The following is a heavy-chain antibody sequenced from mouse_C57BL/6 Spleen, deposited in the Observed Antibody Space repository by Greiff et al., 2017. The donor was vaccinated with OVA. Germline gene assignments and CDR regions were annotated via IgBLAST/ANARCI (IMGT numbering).Heavy chain of an antibody. CDR1: GFTFSDYG. J-gene: IGHJ1*03. CDR3: AGYYYGSSPYWYFDV. V-gene: IGHV5-17*01. Sequence: EVKLEESGGGLVKPGGSLKLSCAASGFTFSDYGMHWVRQAPEKGLEWVAYISSGSSTIYYADTVKGRFTISRDNAKNTLFLQMTSLRSEDTAMYYCAGYYYGSSPYWYFDVWGTGTTVTVSS. CDR2: ISSGSSTI. D-gene: IGHD1-1*01.